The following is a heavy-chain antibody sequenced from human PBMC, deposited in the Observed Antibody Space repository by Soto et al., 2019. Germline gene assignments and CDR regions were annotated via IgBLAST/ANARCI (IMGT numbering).Heavy chain of an antibody. J-gene: IGHJ4*02. CDR3: ARDTGEHWLVGFHY. D-gene: IGHD6-19*01. V-gene: IGHV1-3*01. CDR1: GYTFTDYA. CDR2: LNAGNGHT. Sequence: QVQLVQSGDAVKKPGASMKVSCKASGYTFTDYAIHWVRQAPGQRLEWLGWLNAGNGHTKYSHKFQGRVTITRDRPASTVYTDVCRLNSDDTAVYFCARDTGEHWLVGFHYCGQGTLDTVSS.